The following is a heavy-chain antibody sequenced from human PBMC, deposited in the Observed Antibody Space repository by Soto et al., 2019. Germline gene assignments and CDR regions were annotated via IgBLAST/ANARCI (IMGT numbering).Heavy chain of an antibody. CDR1: GFTFSSYA. Sequence: GGSLRLSCAASGFTFSSYAMHWVRQAPGKGLEWVAVISYDGSNKYYADSVKGRFTISRDNSKNTLYLQMNSLRAEDTAVYYCARVLGLDYYFDYWGQGTLVTVSS. J-gene: IGHJ4*02. V-gene: IGHV3-30-3*01. CDR2: ISYDGSNK. CDR3: ARVLGLDYYFDY.